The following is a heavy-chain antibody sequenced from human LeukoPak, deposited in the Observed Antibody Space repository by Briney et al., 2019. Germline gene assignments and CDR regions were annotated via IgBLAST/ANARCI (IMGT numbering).Heavy chain of an antibody. J-gene: IGHJ4*02. CDR3: ARDSGLAATGTGFDY. V-gene: IGHV4-39*07. CDR1: GGSISSSSYY. Sequence: SETLSLTCTVSGGSISSSSYYWGWIRQPPGKGLEWIGSMYYSGSTYYNPSLKSRVTISVDTSKNQFSLKLNSVTAADTAMYYCARDSGLAATGTGFDYWGQGTLVTVSS. CDR2: MYYSGST. D-gene: IGHD6-13*01.